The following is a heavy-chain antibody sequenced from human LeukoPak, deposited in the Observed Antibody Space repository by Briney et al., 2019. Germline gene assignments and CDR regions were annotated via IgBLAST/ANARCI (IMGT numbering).Heavy chain of an antibody. CDR3: TRGAGWLIDY. CDR1: GGSISSGGYY. J-gene: IGHJ4*02. V-gene: IGHV4-61*03. Sequence: PSETLSLTCTVSGGSISSGGYYRGWIRQPPGKGLEWIGYFYNSGRSTYNPSLKSRVTISADTSKNHFSLKLNSVTTADTAVYYCTRGAGWLIDYWGQGILVTVSS. D-gene: IGHD3-16*01. CDR2: FYNSGRS.